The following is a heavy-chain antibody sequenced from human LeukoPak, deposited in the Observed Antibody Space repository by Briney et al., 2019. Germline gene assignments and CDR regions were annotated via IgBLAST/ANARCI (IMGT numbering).Heavy chain of an antibody. CDR2: INPSGGST. CDR1: GFTFTSYY. J-gene: IGHJ4*02. V-gene: IGHV1-46*01. Sequence: PGGSLRLSCGASGFTFTSYYMHWVRQAPGQGLEWMGIINPSGGSTSYAQKFQGRVTMTRDTSTSTVYMELSSLRSEDTAVYYCASEYSSSQIGFEYWGQGTLVTVSS. D-gene: IGHD6-13*01. CDR3: ASEYSSSQIGFEY.